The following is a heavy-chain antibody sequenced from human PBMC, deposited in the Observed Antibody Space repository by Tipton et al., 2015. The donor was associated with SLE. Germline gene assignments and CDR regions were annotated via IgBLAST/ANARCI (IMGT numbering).Heavy chain of an antibody. V-gene: IGHV4-38-2*02. D-gene: IGHD3-16*01. J-gene: IGHJ6*02. CDR1: GYSISSGYY. CDR3: ARDMSNTMDV. CDR2: IYHSGST. Sequence: TLSLTCAVSGYSISSGYYWGWIRQPPGKGLEWIGSIYHSGSTYYNPSLKRRVTISVDTSKNQFSLKLSSVTAADTAVYYCARDMSNTMDVWGQGTTVTVSS.